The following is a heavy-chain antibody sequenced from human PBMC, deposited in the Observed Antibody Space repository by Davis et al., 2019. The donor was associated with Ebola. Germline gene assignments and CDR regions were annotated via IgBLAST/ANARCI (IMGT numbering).Heavy chain of an antibody. J-gene: IGHJ5*02. D-gene: IGHD2-2*01. CDR2: IYHSGST. CDR1: GYSISSGYY. Sequence: MPSETLSLTCTVSGYSISSGYYWGWIRPPPGKGLEWIGSIYHSGSTYYNPSLKSRVTISVDTSKNQFSLKLSSVTAADTAVYSCARQKLGYCISTSCYGHNWFDPWGQGTLVTVSS. CDR3: ARQKLGYCISTSCYGHNWFDP. V-gene: IGHV4-38-2*02.